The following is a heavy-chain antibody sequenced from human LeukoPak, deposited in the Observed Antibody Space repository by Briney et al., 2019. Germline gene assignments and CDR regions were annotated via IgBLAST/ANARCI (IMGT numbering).Heavy chain of an antibody. CDR1: GYTFTSYD. V-gene: IGHV1-18*01. CDR2: MNPNSGNT. D-gene: IGHD3-10*01. CDR3: ARDLYGSGSYGGDY. J-gene: IGHJ4*02. Sequence: GASVKVSCKASGYTFTSYDINWVRQATGQGLEWMGWMNPNSGNTNYAQKLQGRVTMTTDTSTSTAYMELRSLRSDDTAVYYCARDLYGSGSYGGDYWGQGTLVTVSS.